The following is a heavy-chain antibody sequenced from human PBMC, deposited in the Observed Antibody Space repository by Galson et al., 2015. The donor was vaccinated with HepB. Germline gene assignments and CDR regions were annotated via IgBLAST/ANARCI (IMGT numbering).Heavy chain of an antibody. CDR3: ARGLSYDFWSGYYQTWDAFDI. D-gene: IGHD3-3*01. V-gene: IGHV3-30-3*01. J-gene: IGHJ3*02. Sequence: SLRLSCAASGFTFSSYAMHWVRQAPGKGLEWVAVISYDGSNKYYADSVKGRFTISRDNSKNTLYLQMNSLRAEDTAVYYCARGLSYDFWSGYYQTWDAFDIWGQGTMVTVSS. CDR1: GFTFSSYA. CDR2: ISYDGSNK.